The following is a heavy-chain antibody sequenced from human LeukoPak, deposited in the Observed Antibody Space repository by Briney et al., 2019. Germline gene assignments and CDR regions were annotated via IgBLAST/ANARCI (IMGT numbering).Heavy chain of an antibody. J-gene: IGHJ4*02. CDR3: VKDLRSLRYGSGYYFDY. V-gene: IGHV1-24*01. Sequence: ASVKVSCKVSGYTLTELSMHWVRQAPGKGLEWMGGFDPEDGETIYAQKFQGRVTMTEDTSTDTAYMELSSLRSEDTAVYYCVKDLRSLRYGSGYYFDYWGQGTLVTVSS. CDR2: FDPEDGET. CDR1: GYTLTELS. D-gene: IGHD6-19*01.